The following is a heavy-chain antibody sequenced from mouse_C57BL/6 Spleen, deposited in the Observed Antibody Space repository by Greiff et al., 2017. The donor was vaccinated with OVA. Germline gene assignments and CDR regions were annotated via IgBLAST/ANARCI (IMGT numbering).Heavy chain of an antibody. J-gene: IGHJ1*03. CDR2: ISSGSSTI. D-gene: IGHD1-1*01. CDR3: ARRGYYYGSSYDWYFDV. Sequence: DVKLQESGGGLVKPGGSLKLSCAASGFTFSDYGMHWVRQAPEKGLEWVAYISSGSSTIYYADTVKGRFTISRDNATNTLFLQMTSLRSEATAMYYCARRGYYYGSSYDWYFDVWGTGTTVTVSS. V-gene: IGHV5-17*01. CDR1: GFTFSDYG.